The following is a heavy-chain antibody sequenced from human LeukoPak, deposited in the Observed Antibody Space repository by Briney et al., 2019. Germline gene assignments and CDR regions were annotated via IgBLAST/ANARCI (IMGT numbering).Heavy chain of an antibody. CDR2: MNPNSGNT. J-gene: IGHJ5*02. CDR3: ARGERSGSLVDP. V-gene: IGHV1-8*01. Sequence: ASVKASCQASGYTFTSYDIHRVRQATVQGLEWMGWMNPNSGNTGYARKFQGRGTMTRSTSITTAYMELSSLRSEDTAVYYCARGERSGSLVDPWGQGTLVTVPS. D-gene: IGHD3-3*01. CDR1: GYTFTSYD.